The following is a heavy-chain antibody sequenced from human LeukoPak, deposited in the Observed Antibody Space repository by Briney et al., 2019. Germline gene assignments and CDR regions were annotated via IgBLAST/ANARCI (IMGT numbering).Heavy chain of an antibody. CDR2: INHSGST. J-gene: IGHJ4*02. CDR1: GGSFSGYY. D-gene: IGHD2-15*01. Sequence: SETLSLTCAVYGGSFSGYYWSWIRQPPGKGLEWIGEINHSGSTNYNPSLKSRVTISVDTSKNQFSLKLSSVTAADTAVYYCARDHAGPQGGANSFDYWGQGTLVTVSA. CDR3: ARDHAGPQGGANSFDY. V-gene: IGHV4-34*01.